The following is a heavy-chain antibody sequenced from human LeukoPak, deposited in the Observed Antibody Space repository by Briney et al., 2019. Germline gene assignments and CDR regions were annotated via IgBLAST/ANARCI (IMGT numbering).Heavy chain of an antibody. CDR3: ARDYDILTGYNYYYYGMDV. D-gene: IGHD3-9*01. CDR2: MNPNSGNT. Sequence: ASVKVSCKAFGYTFTSYDINWVRQATGQGLEWMGWMNPNSGNTGYAQKFQGRVTMTRNTSISTAYMELSSLRSEDTAVYYCARDYDILTGYNYYYYGMDVWGQGTTVTVSS. CDR1: GYTFTSYD. V-gene: IGHV1-8*01. J-gene: IGHJ6*02.